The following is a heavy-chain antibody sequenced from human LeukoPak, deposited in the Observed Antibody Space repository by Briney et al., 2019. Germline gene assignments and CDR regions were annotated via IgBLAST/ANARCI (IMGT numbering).Heavy chain of an antibody. D-gene: IGHD4-17*01. CDR1: GFTFSTHW. V-gene: IGHV3-7*01. J-gene: IGHJ4*02. Sequence: GGSLRLSCAASGFTFSTHWMSWVRQAPGKGLEWVANMKQDGSDKYYVDSVKGRFTISRDNAKNSLYLQMNSLRAEDTAVYYCAKDQVPGDYSYKLPYWGQGTLVTVSS. CDR3: AKDQVPGDYSYKLPY. CDR2: MKQDGSDK.